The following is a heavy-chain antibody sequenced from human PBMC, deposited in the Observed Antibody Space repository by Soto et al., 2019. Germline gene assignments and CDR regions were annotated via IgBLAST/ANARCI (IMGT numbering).Heavy chain of an antibody. CDR3: TTARHCSSDACPAAE. Sequence: EVQLLESGGGLVQPGGSLRLSCVASGFPFSATGMLWVRQPPGGGLEWVSAIGPNPTNTKYTDSVKGRFTISRDNSKSTVFLQMTNLRAEDTALYYCTTARHCSSDACPAAEWGQGTLITVSS. CDR1: GFPFSATG. J-gene: IGHJ4*02. D-gene: IGHD2-2*01. CDR2: IGPNPTNT. V-gene: IGHV3-23*05.